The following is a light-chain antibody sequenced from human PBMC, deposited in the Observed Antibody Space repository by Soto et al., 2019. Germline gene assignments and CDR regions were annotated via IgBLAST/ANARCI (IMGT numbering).Light chain of an antibody. CDR2: DVR. CDR1: SSDVGSYNY. CDR3: SSYTSTGTGV. Sequence: QSVLTQPASVSGSPGQSITISCTGTSSDVGSYNYVSWYQHHPGKAPKLMIYDVRNRPSGVSNRFSGSKSGNTASLTISGLQAEDEADYYCSSYTSTGTGVFGGGTKVTVL. V-gene: IGLV2-14*03. J-gene: IGLJ2*01.